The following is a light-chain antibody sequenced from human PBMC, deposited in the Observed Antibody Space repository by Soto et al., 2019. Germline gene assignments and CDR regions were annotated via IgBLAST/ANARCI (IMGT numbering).Light chain of an antibody. CDR1: QSISSW. J-gene: IGKJ4*01. Sequence: DIQMTQSPSTLSASVGDRVTITCRASQSISSWLAWYQQKPGKAPKLLIYKASSLESGVPSRFSGSGSGTEFTLTISSLQPDDFATYDCQQYGTFGGGTKVEIK. CDR3: QQYGT. V-gene: IGKV1-5*03. CDR2: KAS.